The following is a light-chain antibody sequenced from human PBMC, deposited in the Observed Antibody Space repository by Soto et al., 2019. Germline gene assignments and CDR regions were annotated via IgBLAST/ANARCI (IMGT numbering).Light chain of an antibody. CDR3: RQYDSSPLT. CDR2: GAS. J-gene: IGKJ4*01. V-gene: IGKV3-20*01. Sequence: EIVLTQSPGTLSSSPGERATLSCRASQSVSSSYLAWYQQKPGQAPRLLIYGASIRATGIPDRFSGSGSGTDFTRTISRLEPEDCAVYYCRQYDSSPLTFGGGTNVEIK. CDR1: QSVSSSY.